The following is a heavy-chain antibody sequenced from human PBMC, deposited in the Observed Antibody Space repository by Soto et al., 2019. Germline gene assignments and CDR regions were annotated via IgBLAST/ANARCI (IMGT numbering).Heavy chain of an antibody. J-gene: IGHJ4*02. D-gene: IGHD3-3*01. CDR2: INHSGST. CDR1: GGSFSGYY. Sequence: SETLSLTCAVYGGSFSGYYWSWIRQPPGKGLEWIGEINHSGSTNYNPSLKSRVTISVDTSKNQFSLKLSSVTAADTAVYYCARGRRTYYDFWSGYSSYWGQGTLVTVSS. V-gene: IGHV4-34*01. CDR3: ARGRRTYYDFWSGYSSY.